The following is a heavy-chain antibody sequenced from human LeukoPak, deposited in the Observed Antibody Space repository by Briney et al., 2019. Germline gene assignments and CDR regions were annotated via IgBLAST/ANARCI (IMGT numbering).Heavy chain of an antibody. CDR1: GFTFNNNC. CDR3: GRDRTRQAY. CDR2: IKEDGSEK. V-gene: IGHV3-7*03. Sequence: AGYLRLSCAAAGFTFNNNCMSWVRQTPGNGLEWVVNIKEDGSEKYYVDSVKGRFTISRDNAKNSLYLQMNSLTAEDTAVYYCGRDRTRQAYWGQGTLVTVSS. J-gene: IGHJ4*02. D-gene: IGHD3-3*01.